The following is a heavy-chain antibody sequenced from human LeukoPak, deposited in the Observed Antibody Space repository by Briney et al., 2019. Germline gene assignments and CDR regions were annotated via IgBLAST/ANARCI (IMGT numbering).Heavy chain of an antibody. V-gene: IGHV4-34*01. J-gene: IGHJ5*02. CDR1: GGSFSGYY. D-gene: IGHD2-2*01. Sequence: PSETLSLTCAVYGGSFSGYYWSWIRQPPGMGLEWIGEINHSGSTNYNPSLKSRVTISVDTSKNQFSLNLSSVTAADTAVYYCARGPDIVVVPAATWFDPWGQGTLVTVSS. CDR3: ARGPDIVVVPAATWFDP. CDR2: INHSGST.